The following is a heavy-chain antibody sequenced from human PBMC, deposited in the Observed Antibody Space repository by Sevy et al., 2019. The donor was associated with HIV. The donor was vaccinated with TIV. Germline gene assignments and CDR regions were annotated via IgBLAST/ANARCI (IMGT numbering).Heavy chain of an antibody. D-gene: IGHD2-15*01. V-gene: IGHV1-46*03. CDR1: GYTFTSYY. CDR2: INPSGGST. Sequence: ASVKVSCKASGYTFTSYYMHWVRQAPGQGLEWMGIINPSGGSTSYAQKFQGRVTMTRDTSTSTVYMDLSSLRSEDTAVYYCARDRIVLWSGCSVGSCLVHYGMDVWGQGTTVTVSS. J-gene: IGHJ6*02. CDR3: ARDRIVLWSGCSVGSCLVHYGMDV.